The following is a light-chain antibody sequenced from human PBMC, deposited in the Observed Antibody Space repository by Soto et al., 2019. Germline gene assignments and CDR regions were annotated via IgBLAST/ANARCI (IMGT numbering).Light chain of an antibody. V-gene: IGLV2-23*02. CDR2: EVS. CDR1: SSDVGSYNL. Sequence: LAAPGSVTGSRGQWITISCNGTSSDVGSYNLVSWYQQHPGKAPKLMIYEVSKRPSGVSNRFSGSKSGNTASLTISGLQAEDEADYYCCSYAGSSFYVFGTGTKVTVL. CDR3: CSYAGSSFYV. J-gene: IGLJ1*01.